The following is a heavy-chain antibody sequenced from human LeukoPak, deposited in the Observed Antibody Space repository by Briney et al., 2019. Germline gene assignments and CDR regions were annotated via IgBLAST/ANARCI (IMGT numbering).Heavy chain of an antibody. CDR1: GFSITNNY. Sequence: PGGSLRLSCAVSGFSITNNYMAWIRQAPGKGLEWVSYISGGSAYTNYADSVKGRFTISRDNAKNSLYLQMDSLRVEDTAVYYCAKGHYGMDVWGQGTTVTVSS. J-gene: IGHJ6*02. V-gene: IGHV3-11*05. CDR3: AKGHYGMDV. CDR2: ISGGSAYT.